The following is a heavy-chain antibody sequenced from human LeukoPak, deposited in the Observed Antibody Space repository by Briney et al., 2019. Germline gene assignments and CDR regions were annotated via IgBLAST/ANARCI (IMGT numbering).Heavy chain of an antibody. CDR3: AKQLRLKFDY. J-gene: IGHJ4*02. Sequence: GGSLRLSCAASGFTFSSSAMSWVRQAPGKGLEWVSNISGSGSGGSTYYADSVKGRFTISRDNSKNTLYLQMNSLRAEDTAAYYCAKQLRLKFDYWGQGTLVTVSS. D-gene: IGHD5-12*01. V-gene: IGHV3-23*01. CDR2: ISGSGSGGST. CDR1: GFTFSSSA.